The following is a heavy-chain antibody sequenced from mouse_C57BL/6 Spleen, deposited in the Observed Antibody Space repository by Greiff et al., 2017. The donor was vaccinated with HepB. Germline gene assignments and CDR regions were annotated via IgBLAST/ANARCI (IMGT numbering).Heavy chain of an antibody. CDR2: INPNNGGT. CDR1: GYTFTDYY. Sequence: EVQLQQSGPELVKPGASVKISCKASGYTFTDYYMNWVKQSHGKSLEWIGDINPNNGGTSYNQKFKGKATLTVDKSSSTAYMELRSLTSEDSAVYYCARGATMVTRNWFAYWGQGTLVTVSA. CDR3: ARGATMVTRNWFAY. V-gene: IGHV1-26*01. D-gene: IGHD2-2*01. J-gene: IGHJ3*01.